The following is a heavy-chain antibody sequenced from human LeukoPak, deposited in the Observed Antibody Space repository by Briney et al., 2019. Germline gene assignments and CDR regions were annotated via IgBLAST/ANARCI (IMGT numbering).Heavy chain of an antibody. CDR3: ARTTGAVAGDFDY. V-gene: IGHV3-11*01. CDR1: GFTFSDYY. J-gene: IGHJ4*02. D-gene: IGHD6-19*01. CDR2: IGRSGTTL. Sequence: GGSLRLSCAASGFTFSDYYMSWIRQAPGKGLEWVSDIGRSGTTLYYADSVKGRFTISRDNAKNSLYLQMNSLRAEDTALYYCARTTGAVAGDFDYWGQGTLVTVSS.